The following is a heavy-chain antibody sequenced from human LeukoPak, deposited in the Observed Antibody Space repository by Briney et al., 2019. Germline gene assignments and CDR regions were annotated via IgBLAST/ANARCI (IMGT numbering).Heavy chain of an antibody. V-gene: IGHV3-9*01. CDR1: GFTFDDYA. CDR2: ISWNSGSI. J-gene: IGHJ4*02. CDR3: ARDLGSGSYVSDY. Sequence: PGGSLRLSCAASGFTFDDYAMHWVRQAPGKGLEWVSGISWNSGSIGYADSVKGRFTISRDNAKNSLYLQMNSLRAEDTAVYYCARDLGSGSYVSDYWGQGTLVTVSS. D-gene: IGHD3-10*01.